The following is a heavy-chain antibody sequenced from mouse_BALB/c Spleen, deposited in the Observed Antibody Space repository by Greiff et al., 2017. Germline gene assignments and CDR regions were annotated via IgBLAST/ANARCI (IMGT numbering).Heavy chain of an antibody. V-gene: IGHV1S137*01. J-gene: IGHJ2*01. CDR2: ISTYYGDA. CDR1: GYTFTDYA. Sequence: VQLQQSGAELVRPGVSVKISCKGSGYTFTDYAMHWVKQSHAKSLEWIGVISTYYGDASYNQKFKGKATMTVDKSSSTAYMELARLTSEDSAIYYCAREGDGGFDYWGQGTTLTVSS. CDR3: AREGDGGFDY.